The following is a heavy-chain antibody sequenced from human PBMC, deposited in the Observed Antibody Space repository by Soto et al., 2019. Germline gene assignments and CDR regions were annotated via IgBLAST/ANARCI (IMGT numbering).Heavy chain of an antibody. V-gene: IGHV3-66*01. CDR3: ARDSGSSEGCNDY. CDR1: GFIVSSHY. J-gene: IGHJ4*02. Sequence: EVQLVQSGGGLVQPGGSLRLSCSPSGFIVSSHYMSWVRQAPGKGLEWVSVIYRGGYTSYADSVKGRFTISRDSSKNTLWLQMSSLRDEDTAVYYCARDSGSSEGCNDYWGQGTLVTVSS. CDR2: IYRGGYT. D-gene: IGHD1-26*01.